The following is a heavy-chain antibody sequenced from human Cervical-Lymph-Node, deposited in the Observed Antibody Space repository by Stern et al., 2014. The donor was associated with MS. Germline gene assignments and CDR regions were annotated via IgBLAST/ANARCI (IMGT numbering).Heavy chain of an antibody. CDR1: GYTFTDYY. J-gene: IGHJ6*02. V-gene: IGHV1-2*04. Sequence: VHLVESGAEVKNPGASVKVSCKASGYTFTDYYMQWMRQAPGQGLELMGWINPNNGGTKSAQKFQGWVTMTRDTSTSTAYMELSRLRSDDTAIYYCARASTTANNYYDGVDVWGQGTTVTVTS. D-gene: IGHD1-1*01. CDR3: ARASTTANNYYDGVDV. CDR2: INPNNGGT.